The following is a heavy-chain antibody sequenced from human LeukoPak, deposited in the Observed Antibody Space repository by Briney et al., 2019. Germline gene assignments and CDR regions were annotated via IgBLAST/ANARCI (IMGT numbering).Heavy chain of an antibody. CDR2: ISYDGSNK. D-gene: IGHD6-19*01. J-gene: IGHJ4*02. CDR1: GFTFSTYG. V-gene: IGHV3-30*18. CDR3: AKERGAGVFDY. Sequence: GGSLRLSCAASGFTFSTYGMHWVRQVAGKGLEWVAVISYDGSNKYCADSVKGRFTISRDNSKKTLYLQMNSLRTEDTAMYYCAKERGAGVFDYWGQGTLVTVSS.